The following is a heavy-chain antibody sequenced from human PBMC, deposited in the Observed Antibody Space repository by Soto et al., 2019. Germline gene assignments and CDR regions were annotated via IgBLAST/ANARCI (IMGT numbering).Heavy chain of an antibody. V-gene: IGHV3-30*03. J-gene: IGHJ4*02. CDR2: ISYDGTYE. CDR1: GFTFSSYD. Sequence: PGGSLRLSCAASGFTFSSYDMHWVRQAPGKGLEWVAVISYDGTYEFYSDSVEGRFTISRDNSKDTLYLHMNSLRADDTAVYYCARSPPTKFTIFGLLIIPPSDYWGQGTLVTVS. CDR3: ARSPPTKFTIFGLLIIPPSDY. D-gene: IGHD3-3*01.